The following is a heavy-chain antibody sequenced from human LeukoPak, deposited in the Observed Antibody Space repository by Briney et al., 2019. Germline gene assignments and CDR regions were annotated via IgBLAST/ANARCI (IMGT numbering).Heavy chain of an antibody. Sequence: ASVKVSCKASGYTFTSYAMHWVRQAPGQRLEWMGWINAGNGNTKYSQEFQGRVTITRDTSASTAYMELSSLRSEDTAVYYCARTSYYDTWGRAFDIWGQGTMVTVSS. J-gene: IGHJ3*02. CDR3: ARTSYYDTWGRAFDI. V-gene: IGHV1-3*03. CDR2: INAGNGNT. D-gene: IGHD3-22*01. CDR1: GYTFTSYA.